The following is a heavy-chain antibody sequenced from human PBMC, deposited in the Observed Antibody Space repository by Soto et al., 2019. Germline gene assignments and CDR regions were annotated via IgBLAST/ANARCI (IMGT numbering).Heavy chain of an antibody. CDR2: IYNTGST. CDR3: ASRNYYGSGSYHYYFDY. CDR1: GGSLSPNY. D-gene: IGHD3-10*01. J-gene: IGHJ4*02. V-gene: IGHV4-59*08. Sequence: TVSGGSLSPNYWSWIRQPPGKGLEWIGYIYNTGSTNYNPSLKSRVTISVDTSKNQFSLKLSSVTAADTAVYYCASRNYYGSGSYHYYFDYWGQGTLVTVSS.